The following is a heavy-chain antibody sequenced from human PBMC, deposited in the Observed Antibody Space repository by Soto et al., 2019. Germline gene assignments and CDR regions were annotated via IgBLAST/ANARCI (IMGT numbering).Heavy chain of an antibody. D-gene: IGHD3-16*02. CDR2: IKSKTDGGTT. J-gene: IGHJ4*02. CDR3: TTDPGGVHYVSGSYRSVDY. V-gene: IGHV3-15*01. Sequence: GGSLRLSCAASGFTFSNAWMSWVRQAPGKGLEWVGRIKSKTDGGTTDYAAPVKGRFTISRDDSKNTLYLQMNSLKTEDTAVYYCTTDPGGVHYVSGSYRSVDYWGQGTLVTVSS. CDR1: GFTFSNAW.